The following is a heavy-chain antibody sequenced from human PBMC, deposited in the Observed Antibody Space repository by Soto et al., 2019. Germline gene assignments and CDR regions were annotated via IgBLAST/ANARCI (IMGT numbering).Heavy chain of an antibody. Sequence: WGSLRLSCAASGFTFSSYWMSWVRQAPGKGLEWVANIKQDGSEKYYVDSVKGRFTISRDNAKNSLFLQMKSLRAEDTAVYYCARGSSSIYYYYGMDVWGQGTTVTVSS. CDR2: IKQDGSEK. CDR3: ARGSSSIYYYYGMDV. J-gene: IGHJ6*02. CDR1: GFTFSSYW. D-gene: IGHD6-6*01. V-gene: IGHV3-7*01.